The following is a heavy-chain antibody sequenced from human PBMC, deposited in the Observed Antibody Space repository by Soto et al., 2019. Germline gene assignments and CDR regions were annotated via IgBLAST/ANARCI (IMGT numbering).Heavy chain of an antibody. V-gene: IGHV4-34*01. D-gene: IGHD3-10*01. Sequence: SETLSLTCAVYGGSFSGYYWSWIRQPPGKGLEWIGEINHSGSTNYNPSLKSRVTISVDTSKNQFSLKLSSVTAADTAVYYCARGVGVPPRPPGYYYMDVWGKGTTVTVSS. CDR1: GGSFSGYY. CDR3: ARGVGVPPRPPGYYYMDV. CDR2: INHSGST. J-gene: IGHJ6*03.